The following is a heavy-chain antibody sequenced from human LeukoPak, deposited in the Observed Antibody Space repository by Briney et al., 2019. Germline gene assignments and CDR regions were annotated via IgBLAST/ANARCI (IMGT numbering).Heavy chain of an antibody. CDR2: IYYSEST. Sequence: PSETLSLTCTVSGGSISNYYWSWIRQPPGKGLEWIGYIYYSESTNYNPSLKSRVTISVDTSKNQFSLKVRSVTAADTAVYFCARHGSGYDLFFDYWGQGTLVTVSS. CDR3: ARHGSGYDLFFDY. D-gene: IGHD5-12*01. V-gene: IGHV4-59*08. CDR1: GGSISNYY. J-gene: IGHJ4*02.